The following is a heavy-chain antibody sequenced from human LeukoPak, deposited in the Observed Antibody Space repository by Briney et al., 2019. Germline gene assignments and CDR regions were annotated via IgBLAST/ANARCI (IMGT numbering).Heavy chain of an antibody. Sequence: PAGSLRLSCTVSEFTFSSYSMNWVRQAPGKGLEWVASINRGATYIYYADSKKGRFTTSRDDAKSSLYLQMNSLRAEDTAVYYCVRLRRNSDSSGYYYYYDYWGQGILVTVSS. D-gene: IGHD3-22*01. V-gene: IGHV3-21*01. CDR2: INRGATYI. J-gene: IGHJ4*02. CDR3: VRLRRNSDSSGYYYYYDY. CDR1: EFTFSSYS.